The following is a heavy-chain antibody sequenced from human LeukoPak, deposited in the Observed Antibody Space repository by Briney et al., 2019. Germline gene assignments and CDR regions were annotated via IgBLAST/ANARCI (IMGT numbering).Heavy chain of an antibody. Sequence: GGSLRLSCVVSGFSFGSEAMSWVRQAPGRGLEWVSSISPGGGTTYYADSVKGRFTISRDNSENTLYVEVNSLRAEDTAVYYCARDSAVAVAGNDYWGQGTLVTVSS. CDR3: ARDSAVAVAGNDY. D-gene: IGHD6-19*01. CDR2: ISPGGGTT. CDR1: GFSFGSEA. J-gene: IGHJ4*02. V-gene: IGHV3-23*01.